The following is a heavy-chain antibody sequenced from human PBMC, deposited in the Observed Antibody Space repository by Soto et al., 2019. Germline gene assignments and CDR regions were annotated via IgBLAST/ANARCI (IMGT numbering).Heavy chain of an antibody. V-gene: IGHV1-18*01. CDR2: LAPFNGKT. J-gene: IGHJ4*02. Sequence: QVQLVQSAAEVRRPGASVKDSCRASGYIFNHYGINWVRQAPGQGLEWVGWLAPFNGKTSSLQRLQDRISMTIDTSASTAYLEVRSLTSDDTGVYFCAREGGSSTYYPLELDFWGQGTLVTVSS. D-gene: IGHD6-13*01. CDR1: GYIFNHYG. CDR3: AREGGSSTYYPLELDF.